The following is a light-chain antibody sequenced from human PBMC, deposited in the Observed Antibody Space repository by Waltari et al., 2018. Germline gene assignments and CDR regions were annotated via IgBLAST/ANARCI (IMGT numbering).Light chain of an antibody. CDR3: QKYNSIPALS. CDR1: QGSSKY. Sequence: IQIPQSPSSLSASLGDGVTITCRASQGSSKYLAWYQQKPGEVPKLLIYTASTLQSGVPSRFSGSGSGTEFTLTISSLQTEDVATYYCQKYNSIPALSFGGGTKVEIK. V-gene: IGKV1-27*01. CDR2: TAS. J-gene: IGKJ4*01.